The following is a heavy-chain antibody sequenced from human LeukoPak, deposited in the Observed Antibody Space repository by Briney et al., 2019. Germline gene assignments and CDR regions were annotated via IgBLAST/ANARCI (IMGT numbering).Heavy chain of an antibody. CDR3: ARAPSLAARGGYYYYYMDV. CDR2: IIPIFGTA. V-gene: IGHV1-69*13. D-gene: IGHD6-6*01. J-gene: IGHJ6*03. CDR1: GYTFTSYD. Sequence: VASVKVSCKASGYTFTSYDINWVRQATGQGLEWMGGIIPIFGTANYAQKFQGRVTITADESTSTAYMELSSLRSEDTAVYYCARAPSLAARGGYYYYYMDVWGKGTTVTVSS.